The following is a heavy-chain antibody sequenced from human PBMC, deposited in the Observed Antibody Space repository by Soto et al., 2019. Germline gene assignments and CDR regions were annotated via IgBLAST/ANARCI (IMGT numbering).Heavy chain of an antibody. Sequence: EVQLLESGGGLVQPGGSLRLSCAASGFSFGGYGMSWVRQAPGQGLEWVSAVSGSGATTYYSDSVRGRFTISRDNSKNTLYLQMNSLRAEDTAVYFRAKASKGYTGYDLDYWGQGTLVGVSP. CDR2: VSGSGATT. D-gene: IGHD5-12*01. CDR1: GFSFGGYG. CDR3: AKASKGYTGYDLDY. J-gene: IGHJ4*02. V-gene: IGHV3-23*01.